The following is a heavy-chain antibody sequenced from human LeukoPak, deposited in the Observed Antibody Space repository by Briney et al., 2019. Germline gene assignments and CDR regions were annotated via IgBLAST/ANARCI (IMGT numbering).Heavy chain of an antibody. J-gene: IGHJ6*02. Sequence: SETLSLTCTVSGYSISSGYYWGWIRQPPGKGLEWIGSIYHSGSTYYNPSLKSRVTISVDTSKNQFSLKLSSVTAADTAVYYCARDIPTLHIVVVVAATPGGMDVWGQGTTVTVSS. CDR2: IYHSGST. D-gene: IGHD2-15*01. CDR1: GYSISSGYY. V-gene: IGHV4-38-2*02. CDR3: ARDIPTLHIVVVVAATPGGMDV.